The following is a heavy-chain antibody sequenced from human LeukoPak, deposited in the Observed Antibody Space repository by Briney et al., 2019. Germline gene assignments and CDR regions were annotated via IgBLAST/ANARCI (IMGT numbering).Heavy chain of an antibody. CDR3: AKRQWLAYFDY. Sequence: GGSLRLSCAASGFTFSSYEMNWVRQAPGKGLEWVSYISSSGSTIYYADSVKGRFTISRDNAKNSLYLQMNSLRAEDTAVYYCAKRQWLAYFDYWGQGTLVTVSS. D-gene: IGHD6-19*01. V-gene: IGHV3-48*03. CDR2: ISSSGSTI. CDR1: GFTFSSYE. J-gene: IGHJ4*02.